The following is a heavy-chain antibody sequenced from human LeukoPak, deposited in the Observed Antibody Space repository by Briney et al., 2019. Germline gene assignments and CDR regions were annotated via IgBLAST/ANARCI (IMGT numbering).Heavy chain of an antibody. J-gene: IGHJ4*02. V-gene: IGHV1-3*01. D-gene: IGHD2-15*01. CDR1: GYTFTSYA. CDR3: ARDNWEVAASGDY. Sequence: ASVKVSCKASGYTFTSYAMHWVRQAPGRRLEWMGWINAGNGNTKYSQKFQGRVTITRDTSASTAYMELSSLRSEDTAVYYCARDNWEVAASGDYWGQGTLVTVSS. CDR2: INAGNGNT.